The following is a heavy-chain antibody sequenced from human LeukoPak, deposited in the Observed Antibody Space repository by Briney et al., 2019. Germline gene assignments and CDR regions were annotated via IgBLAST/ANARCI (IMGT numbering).Heavy chain of an antibody. V-gene: IGHV3-66*01. CDR2: IYSGGST. D-gene: IGHD1-26*01. CDR1: GFTVSSNY. CDR3: ARVGANDFSFDY. Sequence: GGSLRLSCAASGFTVSSNYMSWVRQAPGRGLEWVSVIYSGGSTYYADSVKGRFTISRDNSKNTLYLQMNSLRAEDTAVYYCARVGANDFSFDYWGQGTLVTVSS. J-gene: IGHJ4*02.